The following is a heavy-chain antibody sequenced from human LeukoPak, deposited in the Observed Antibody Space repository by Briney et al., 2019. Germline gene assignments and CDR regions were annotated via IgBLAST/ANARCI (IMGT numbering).Heavy chain of an antibody. CDR3: ARDLDYYDSSGFIDY. D-gene: IGHD3-22*01. V-gene: IGHV4-38-2*02. CDR1: GYSISSGNY. Sequence: SETLSLTCTVSGYSISSGNYWGWIRQPPGKGLEWIGSIYHSGSTYYNPSLKSRVTISVDTSKNQFSLKLSSVTAADTAVYYCARDLDYYDSSGFIDYWGQGTLVTVSS. J-gene: IGHJ4*02. CDR2: IYHSGST.